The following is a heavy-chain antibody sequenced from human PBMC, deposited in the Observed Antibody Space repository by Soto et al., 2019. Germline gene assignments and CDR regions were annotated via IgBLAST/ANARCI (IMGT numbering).Heavy chain of an antibody. J-gene: IGHJ5*02. V-gene: IGHV3-74*01. Sequence: EVQLVESGGGLVQPVGSLRLSSAASGFTFSTYLLHWLRQVPGKGLEWVSRINSDATHTYYADTVKGRFTISRDNAKNTLHWEMNSLRAEDTAIYYCVRDGPCITYSCYGNGFDPWGQGTLVTVSS. CDR3: VRDGPCITYSCYGNGFDP. CDR2: INSDATHT. D-gene: IGHD2-15*01. CDR1: GFTFSTYL.